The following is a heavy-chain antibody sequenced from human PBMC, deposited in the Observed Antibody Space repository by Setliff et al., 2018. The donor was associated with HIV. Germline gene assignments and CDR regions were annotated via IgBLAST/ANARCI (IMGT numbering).Heavy chain of an antibody. CDR2: IFHTGST. Sequence: PSETLSLTCAVSGYSVSSGYFWGWIRQPPGKGLEWIGSIFHTGSTYYHPSLKSRVTISVDTSKNQFSLRLTSVTAADTAVYYCARVRDYGGNFFDYWGQGTLVTVSS. V-gene: IGHV4-38-2*01. CDR3: ARVRDYGGNFFDY. D-gene: IGHD4-17*01. CDR1: GYSVSSGYF. J-gene: IGHJ4*02.